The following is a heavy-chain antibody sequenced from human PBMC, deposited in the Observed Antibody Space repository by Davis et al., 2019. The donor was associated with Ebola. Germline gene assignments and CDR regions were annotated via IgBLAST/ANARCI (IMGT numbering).Heavy chain of an antibody. CDR2: IYYSGST. D-gene: IGHD6-13*01. J-gene: IGHJ6*02. CDR1: GGSIGYYY. CDR3: ARGGRSSSHTYYYYYYGMDV. Sequence: MPSETLSLTCTVSGGSIGYYYWSWIRQPPGKGLEWIGYIYYSGSTNYNPSLKSRVTISVDTSKNQFSLKLSSVTAADTAVYYCARGGRSSSHTYYYYYYGMDVWGQGTTVTVSS. V-gene: IGHV4-59*01.